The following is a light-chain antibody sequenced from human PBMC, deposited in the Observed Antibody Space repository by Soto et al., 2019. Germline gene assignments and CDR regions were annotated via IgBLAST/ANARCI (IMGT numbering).Light chain of an antibody. V-gene: IGKV3-20*01. Sequence: EIVLTQSPGTLSLSPGERATLSCRASQSVSSSYLAWYQQKPGQAPSLLIYGASSGATGIPDRFSGSGSGTDFTLTIIRLEPEDFTVYYCQQYGSSPATFGQGTKVEIK. CDR2: GAS. CDR1: QSVSSSY. CDR3: QQYGSSPAT. J-gene: IGKJ1*01.